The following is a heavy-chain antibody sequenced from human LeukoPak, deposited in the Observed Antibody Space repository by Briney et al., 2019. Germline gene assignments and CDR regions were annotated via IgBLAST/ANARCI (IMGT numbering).Heavy chain of an antibody. CDR3: ATHSTTWYGDY. D-gene: IGHD6-13*01. J-gene: IGHJ4*02. CDR2: IYYSGTT. V-gene: IGHV4-39*01. Sequence: SETLSLTCTVSGGSISSYYWSWIRQPPGKGLEWIGSIYYSGTTNYNPSLKSRVTISVDTSKNQFSLNLSSVTAADTALYYCATHSTTWYGDYWGQGTLVTVSS. CDR1: GGSISSYY.